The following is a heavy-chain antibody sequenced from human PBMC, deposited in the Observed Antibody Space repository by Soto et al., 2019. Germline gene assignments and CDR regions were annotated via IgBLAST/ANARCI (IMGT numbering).Heavy chain of an antibody. Sequence: QVQLQESGPGLVKPSQTLSLTCTVSGGSISSGGYYWIWTRQHPGKGLEWYGYIYNSGSTYYSPSLQSRVTISADTSKNPFSLKLSSETAADTAVYYCARDPAPWGQGTLVTVSS. V-gene: IGHV4-31*03. J-gene: IGHJ5*02. CDR2: IYNSGST. CDR1: GGSISSGGYY. CDR3: ARDPAP.